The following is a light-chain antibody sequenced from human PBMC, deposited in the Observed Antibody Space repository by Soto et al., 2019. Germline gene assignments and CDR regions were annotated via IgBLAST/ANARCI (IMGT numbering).Light chain of an antibody. Sequence: QSALTQPASVSGSPGQSITISCTGTSSDIGAYNYVSWYQQHPGKAPELMIYDVSNRPSGVSNRFSGSKSGNTASLTISGPQAEDEADYYCSSYTSSSTLVFGGGTKLTVL. J-gene: IGLJ2*01. CDR1: SSDIGAYNY. CDR2: DVS. V-gene: IGLV2-14*01. CDR3: SSYTSSSTLV.